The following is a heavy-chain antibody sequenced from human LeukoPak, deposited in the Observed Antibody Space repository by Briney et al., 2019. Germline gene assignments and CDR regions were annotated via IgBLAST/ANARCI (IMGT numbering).Heavy chain of an antibody. V-gene: IGHV3-30-3*01. J-gene: IGHJ4*02. CDR2: ISYDGSNK. Sequence: QPGRSLRLSCAASGFTFSSYAMHWVRQAPGKGLEWVAVISYDGSNKYYADSVKGRFTISRDNAKNSLYLQVNSLRAEDTAVYYCASDPARDYYDTSGYFRWVDYWGQGTLVTVSS. CDR3: ASDPARDYYDTSGYFRWVDY. CDR1: GFTFSSYA. D-gene: IGHD3-22*01.